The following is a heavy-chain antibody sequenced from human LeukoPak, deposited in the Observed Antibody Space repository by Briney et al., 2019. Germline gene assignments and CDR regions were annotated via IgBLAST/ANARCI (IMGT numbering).Heavy chain of an antibody. CDR3: AKTLYTMTDAFDI. Sequence: PGGSLRLSCAASGFTFNTYAMTWVRQAPGKGLEWVSAIRGDGATRFYADSVKGRFTVSRDNSKNTVYLQMNSLRAEDTAVYYCAKTLYTMTDAFDIWGQGTMVTVSS. CDR2: IRGDGATR. J-gene: IGHJ3*02. D-gene: IGHD2-2*02. CDR1: GFTFNTYA. V-gene: IGHV3-23*01.